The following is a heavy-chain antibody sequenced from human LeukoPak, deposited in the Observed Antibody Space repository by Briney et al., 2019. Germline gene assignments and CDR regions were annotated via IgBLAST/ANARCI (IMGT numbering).Heavy chain of an antibody. Sequence: SETLSLTCAVYGGSFSGYYWSWIRQPPGKGLEWIGEINHSGSTNYNPSLKSRVTISVDTSKNQFSLKLSSVTAADTAVYYCARTGSSYLVPLDLWGQGTLVTVSS. V-gene: IGHV4-34*01. D-gene: IGHD6-13*01. CDR3: ARTGSSYLVPLDL. J-gene: IGHJ5*02. CDR2: INHSGST. CDR1: GGSFSGYY.